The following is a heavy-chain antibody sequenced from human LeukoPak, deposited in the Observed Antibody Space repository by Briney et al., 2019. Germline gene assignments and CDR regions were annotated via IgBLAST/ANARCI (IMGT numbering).Heavy chain of an antibody. J-gene: IGHJ5*02. CDR1: GGSISSYY. V-gene: IGHV4-59*05. Sequence: SETLSLTCTVSGGSISSYYLNWIRRPPGKGLEWIGSIYYSETTYYNPSLKSRVTISVDTSKNQFSLRLSSVTAADTAVYYCARQRYYGSGSYSLNWFDPWGQGTLVTVSS. CDR3: ARQRYYGSGSYSLNWFDP. CDR2: IYYSETT. D-gene: IGHD3-10*01.